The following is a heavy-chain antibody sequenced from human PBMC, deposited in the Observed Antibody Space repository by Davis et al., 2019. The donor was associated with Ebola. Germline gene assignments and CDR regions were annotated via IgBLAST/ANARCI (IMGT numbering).Heavy chain of an antibody. Sequence: ASVKVSCKASGYTFTSYGISWVRQAPGQGLEWMGWISAYNGNTNYAQKLQGRVTMTTDTSTSTAYMELRSLRSDDTAAYYCARDRSYYGSGRVDYWGQGTLVTVSS. D-gene: IGHD3-10*01. CDR3: ARDRSYYGSGRVDY. CDR1: GYTFTSYG. V-gene: IGHV1-18*01. CDR2: ISAYNGNT. J-gene: IGHJ4*02.